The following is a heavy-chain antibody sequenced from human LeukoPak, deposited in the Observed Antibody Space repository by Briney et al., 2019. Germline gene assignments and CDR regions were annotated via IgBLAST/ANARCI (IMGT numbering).Heavy chain of an antibody. V-gene: IGHV4-34*01. CDR3: ARGYNRGSYYNY. CDR1: GGSFSGNY. D-gene: IGHD3-16*01. J-gene: IGHJ4*02. Sequence: ASETLSLTCVVYGGSFSGNYWSWIRQPPGKGLEGVGEINNSGRTNYNPSLKSRVTISLYTSKNQSSLQLSSVTAADTAVYYCARGYNRGSYYNYWGQGTLVTVSS. CDR2: INNSGRT.